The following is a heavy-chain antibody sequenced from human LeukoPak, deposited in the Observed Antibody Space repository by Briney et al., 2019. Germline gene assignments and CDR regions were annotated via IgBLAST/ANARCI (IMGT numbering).Heavy chain of an antibody. CDR2: IYHSGST. CDR3: ARIVGARYFDY. D-gene: IGHD1-26*01. Sequence: PSETLSLTCAVSGGSISSGGYSWSWIRQPPGKGLEWIGYIYHSGSTYYNPSLKSRVTISVDRSKNQFPLKLSSVTAADTAVYYCARIVGARYFDYWGQGTLVTVSS. J-gene: IGHJ4*02. CDR1: GGSISSGGYS. V-gene: IGHV4-30-2*01.